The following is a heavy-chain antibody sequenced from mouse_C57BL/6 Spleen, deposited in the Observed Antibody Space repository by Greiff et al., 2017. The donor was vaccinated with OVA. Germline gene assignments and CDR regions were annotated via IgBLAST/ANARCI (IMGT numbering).Heavy chain of an antibody. V-gene: IGHV1-69*01. Sequence: QVQLQQPGAELVMPGASVKLSCKASGYTFTSYWMHWVKQRPGQGLEWIGEIDPSDSYTNYNQKFKGKSTLTVDKSSSTAYMQLSSLTSEDSAVYYCANVYSFDYWGQGTTLTASS. CDR2: IDPSDSYT. J-gene: IGHJ2*01. CDR3: ANVYSFDY. CDR1: GYTFTSYW.